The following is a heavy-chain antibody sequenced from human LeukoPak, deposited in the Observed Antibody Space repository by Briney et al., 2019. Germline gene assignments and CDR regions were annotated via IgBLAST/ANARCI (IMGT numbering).Heavy chain of an antibody. J-gene: IGHJ4*02. Sequence: ASVKVSCKASGYTFTSYGISWVRQAPGQGLEWKGWISAYNGNTNYAQKLQGRVTMTTDTSTSTAYMELRSLRSDDTAVYYCARATGGDILTGYWVYWGQGTLVTVSS. CDR1: GYTFTSYG. CDR2: ISAYNGNT. V-gene: IGHV1-18*01. CDR3: ARATGGDILTGYWVY. D-gene: IGHD3-9*01.